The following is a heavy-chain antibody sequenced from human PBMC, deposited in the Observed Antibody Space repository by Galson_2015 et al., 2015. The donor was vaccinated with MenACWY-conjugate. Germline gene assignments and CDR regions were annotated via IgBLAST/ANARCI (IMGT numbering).Heavy chain of an antibody. V-gene: IGHV4/OR15-8*02. CDR3: AGSTKWCLDY. Sequence: ETLSLTCAVSGGSISSNWRSWVRQSPGKGLEWIGEVYHDGDTNYNPSLTGRVTISIDKSKSQFSLNLKSMNGADTAVYFCAGSTKWCLDYWGQG. J-gene: IGHJ4*02. D-gene: IGHD2-15*01. CDR2: VYHDGDT. CDR1: GGSISSNW.